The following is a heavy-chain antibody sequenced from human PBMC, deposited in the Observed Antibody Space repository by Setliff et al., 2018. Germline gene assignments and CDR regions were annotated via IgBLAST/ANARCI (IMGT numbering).Heavy chain of an antibody. V-gene: IGHV1-69*13. D-gene: IGHD3-10*01. J-gene: IGHJ3*02. CDR1: GGTFRTDG. CDR3: ARDLNRWFGEFAFDI. Sequence: SVKVSCKASGGTFRTDGFSWVRQAPGQGLEWMGRIIPVFRTANYAQKFRGRVTITADEVARTAYMELSTLRSEDTAVYYCARDLNRWFGEFAFDIWGQGTMVTVSS. CDR2: IIPVFRTA.